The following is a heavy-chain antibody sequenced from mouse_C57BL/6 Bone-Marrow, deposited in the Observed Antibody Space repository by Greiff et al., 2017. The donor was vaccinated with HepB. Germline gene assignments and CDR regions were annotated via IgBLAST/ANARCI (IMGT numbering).Heavy chain of an antibody. CDR2: IYPRSGNT. CDR3: ARFGYGSSYWYFDV. J-gene: IGHJ1*03. D-gene: IGHD1-1*01. CDR1: GYTFTSYG. V-gene: IGHV1-81*01. Sequence: QVQLQQSGAELARPGASVKLSCKASGYTFTSYGISWVKQRTGQGLEWIGEIYPRSGNTYYNEKFKGKATLTADKSSSTAYMELRSLTSEDSAVYFWARFGYGSSYWYFDVWGTGTTVTVSS.